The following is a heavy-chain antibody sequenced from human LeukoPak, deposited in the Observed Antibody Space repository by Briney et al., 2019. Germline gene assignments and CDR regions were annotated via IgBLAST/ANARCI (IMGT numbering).Heavy chain of an antibody. CDR2: IKPNSGGT. V-gene: IGHV1-2*02. Sequence: ASVKVSCKASGYTFTDYYVHWVRQAPGQGLEWVGYIKPNSGGTNYAQKFQGRVTMTRDTSTSTAYMEVSSLTSDDTAVYYCARVEGISATTGDWGQGTLVTVSS. D-gene: IGHD1-20*01. CDR1: GYTFTDYY. CDR3: ARVEGISATTGD. J-gene: IGHJ4*02.